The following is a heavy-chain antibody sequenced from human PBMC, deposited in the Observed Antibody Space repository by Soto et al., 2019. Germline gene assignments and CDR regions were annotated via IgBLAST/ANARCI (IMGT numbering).Heavy chain of an antibody. CDR3: ARGQRFSDWFDP. D-gene: IGHD3-3*01. CDR1: GGSISTYY. CDR2: IYSSGST. Sequence: LSLTCTVSGGSISTYYWTWIRQPAGKGLEWIGRIYSSGSTKYNPSLQSRVTMSLDTSNNQFSLRLTSVTAADTAVYYCARGQRFSDWFDPWGQGTLVTVSS. V-gene: IGHV4-4*07. J-gene: IGHJ5*02.